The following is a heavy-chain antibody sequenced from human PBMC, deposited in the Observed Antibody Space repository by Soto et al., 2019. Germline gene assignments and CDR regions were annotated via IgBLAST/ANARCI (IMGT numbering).Heavy chain of an antibody. CDR3: ARDSAGYCTNGVCYFAY. V-gene: IGHV1-18*03. J-gene: IGHJ4*02. CDR2: ISGYNGNT. D-gene: IGHD2-8*01. Sequence: ASVKVSCKASGYTFTSNGISWVRQAPGQGLEWMGWISGYNGNTNYAQKFQGRVTMTTDSYTSTAYMELRGLRSDDMAVYFCARDSAGYCTNGVCYFAYWGQGTLVTVSS. CDR1: GYTFTSNG.